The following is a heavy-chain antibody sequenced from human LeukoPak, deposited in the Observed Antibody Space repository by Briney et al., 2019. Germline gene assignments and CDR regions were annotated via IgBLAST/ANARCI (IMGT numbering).Heavy chain of an antibody. CDR3: ASRKRDYCSSTSCFPDPEGGFDP. V-gene: IGHV1-2*02. CDR1: GYTFTGYY. J-gene: IGHJ5*02. CDR2: INPNSGGT. Sequence: GASVKVSCKASGYTFTGYYMHWVRQAPGQGLEWMGWINPNSGGTNYAQRFRGRVTMTRDTSISTAYMELGRLRSDDTAVYYCASRKRDYCSSTSCFPDPEGGFDPWGQGTLVTVSS. D-gene: IGHD2-2*01.